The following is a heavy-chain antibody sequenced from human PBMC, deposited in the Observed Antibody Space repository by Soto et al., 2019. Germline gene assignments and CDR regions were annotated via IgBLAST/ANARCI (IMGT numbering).Heavy chain of an antibody. CDR2: ISYDGSNK. Sequence: QVQLVESGGGVVQPGRSLRLSCAASGFIFTNYAMHWVRQAPGKGLEWVAVISYDGSNKYYADSVKGRFTVSRDNSKNTVYLQMSSLRTEDTAVYNCARDYSSGWTFEGNWGHGTRVTVSS. J-gene: IGHJ4*01. CDR1: GFIFTNYA. V-gene: IGHV3-30-3*01. CDR3: ARDYSSGWTFEGN. D-gene: IGHD6-19*01.